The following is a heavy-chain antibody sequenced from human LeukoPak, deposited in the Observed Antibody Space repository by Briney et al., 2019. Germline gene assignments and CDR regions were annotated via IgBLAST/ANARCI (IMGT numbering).Heavy chain of an antibody. D-gene: IGHD3-16*01. CDR1: GITFTNAW. CDR3: ARAFYPPDFGFGRAPYYFDK. J-gene: IGHJ4*02. CDR2: IYHRGNT. Sequence: PGGSLRLSCAASGITFTNAWLTWVRQTPGKGLEWIGEIYHRGNTHYNPSLKSRVTMSVDTSTNQFSLRVNSVTAADTAVYYCARAFYPPDFGFGRAPYYFDKWGRGTLVTVSS. V-gene: IGHV4-4*02.